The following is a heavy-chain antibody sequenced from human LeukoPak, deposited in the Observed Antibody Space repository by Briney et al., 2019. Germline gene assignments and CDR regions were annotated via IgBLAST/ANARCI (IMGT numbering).Heavy chain of an antibody. J-gene: IGHJ6*03. D-gene: IGHD6-6*01. V-gene: IGHV3-53*01. Sequence: PGGSLRLSCAASGFTVSSNYMSWVRQAPGKGPEWVSVIYSGGSTYYADSVKGRFTISRDNSKNTLYLQMNSLRAEDTAVYYCARDLRGSSSYHYYYYMDVWGKGTTVTVSS. CDR2: IYSGGST. CDR1: GFTVSSNY. CDR3: ARDLRGSSSYHYYYYMDV.